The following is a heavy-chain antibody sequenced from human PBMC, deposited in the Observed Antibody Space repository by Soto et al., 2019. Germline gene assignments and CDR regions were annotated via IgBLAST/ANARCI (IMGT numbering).Heavy chain of an antibody. J-gene: IGHJ4*02. V-gene: IGHV4-59*01. D-gene: IGHD1-1*01. CDR3: ARDLSGGTRPWFDY. Sequence: SETLSLTCTVSRGSISSYYWSWIRQPPGKGLEWIGYIYYSGSTNYNPSLKSRVTISVDTSKNQFSLKLSSVTAADTAVYYCARDLSGGTRPWFDYWGQGTLVTVSS. CDR2: IYYSGST. CDR1: RGSISSYY.